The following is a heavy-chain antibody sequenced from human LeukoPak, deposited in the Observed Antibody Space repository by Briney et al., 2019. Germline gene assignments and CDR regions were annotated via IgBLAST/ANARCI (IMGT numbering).Heavy chain of an antibody. CDR2: ISYDGSNK. J-gene: IGHJ4*02. V-gene: IGHV3-30*18. CDR1: GFTFSSYG. Sequence: GRSLRLSCAASGFTFSSYGMHWVRQAPGKGLEWVAVISYDGSNKYCADSVKGRFTISRDNSKNTLYLQMNSLRAEDTAVYYCAKDQRPVAGTGFDYWGQGTLVTVSS. D-gene: IGHD6-19*01. CDR3: AKDQRPVAGTGFDY.